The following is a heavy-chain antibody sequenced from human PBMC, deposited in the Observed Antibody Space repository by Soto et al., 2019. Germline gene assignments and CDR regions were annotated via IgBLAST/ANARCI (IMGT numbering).Heavy chain of an antibody. D-gene: IGHD6-13*01. Sequence: GESLKISCKGSGYSFTSYWISWVRQMPGKGLEWMGRIDPSDSYTNYSPSFQGHVTIPADKSISTAYLQWSSLKASDTAMYYCARRAIAAAGTDLYYYYYGMDVWGQGTTVTVSS. V-gene: IGHV5-10-1*01. J-gene: IGHJ6*02. CDR1: GYSFTSYW. CDR2: IDPSDSYT. CDR3: ARRAIAAAGTDLYYYYYGMDV.